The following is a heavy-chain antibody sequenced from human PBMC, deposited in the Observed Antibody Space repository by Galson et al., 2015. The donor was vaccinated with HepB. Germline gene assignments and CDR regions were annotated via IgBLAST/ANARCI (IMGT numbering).Heavy chain of an antibody. V-gene: IGHV1-24*01. CDR1: GYTLTELS. D-gene: IGHD1-7*01. J-gene: IGHJ6*03. CDR2: FDPEDGGT. Sequence: SVKVSCKVSGYTLTELSMHWVRQAPGKGLEWMGGFDPEDGGTIYAQKFQGRVTMTEDTSTDTAYMELSSLRSEDTAVYYCATGHHWNYANYMDVWGKGTTVTVSS. CDR3: ATGHHWNYANYMDV.